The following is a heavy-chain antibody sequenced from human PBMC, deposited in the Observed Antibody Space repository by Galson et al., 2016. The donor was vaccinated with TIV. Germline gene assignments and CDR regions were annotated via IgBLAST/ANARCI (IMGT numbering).Heavy chain of an antibody. D-gene: IGHD3-10*01. Sequence: SETLSLTCAVSGGSFSDYSWNWIRQPPGKGLEWIGEINHSGSTNYNPSLRSRVTISIDTSRNQFSLRLNSVTAADTAIYYCTRGRFESGSYYNNGFDYWGQGTPVTVSS. J-gene: IGHJ4*02. CDR2: INHSGST. CDR1: GGSFSDYS. V-gene: IGHV4-34*01. CDR3: TRGRFESGSYYNNGFDY.